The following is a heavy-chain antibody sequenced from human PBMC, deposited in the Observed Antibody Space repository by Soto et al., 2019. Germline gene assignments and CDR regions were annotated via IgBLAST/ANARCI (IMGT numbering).Heavy chain of an antibody. D-gene: IGHD3-10*01. CDR2: IFYTGST. J-gene: IGHJ4*02. CDR3: ARGYYYRSGSYVDS. Sequence: PSETLSLTCSVSGVSVSGGSYIWSWIRQPPGKGLEWIGYIFYTGSTNYNASLKSRVTISIDTSRNQFSLKLISVTAADTAVYFCARGYYYRSGSYVDSWGQGTLVTVSS. CDR1: GVSVSGGSYI. V-gene: IGHV4-61*01.